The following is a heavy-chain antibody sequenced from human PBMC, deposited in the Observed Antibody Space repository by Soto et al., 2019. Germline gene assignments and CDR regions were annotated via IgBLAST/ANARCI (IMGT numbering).Heavy chain of an antibody. CDR1: GGSISSGGYY. J-gene: IGHJ3*02. D-gene: IGHD3-22*01. Sequence: KTSETLSLTCTVSGGSISSGGYYWSWIRQHPGKGLEWIGYIYYSGSTYYNPSLKSRVTISVDTSKNQFSLKLSSVTAADTAVYYCARVIEGGDDYYDSSGYYYADAFDIWGQGTMVTVSS. CDR2: IYYSGST. V-gene: IGHV4-31*03. CDR3: ARVIEGGDDYYDSSGYYYADAFDI.